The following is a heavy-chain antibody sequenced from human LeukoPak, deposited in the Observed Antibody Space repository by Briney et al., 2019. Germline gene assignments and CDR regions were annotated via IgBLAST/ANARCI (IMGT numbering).Heavy chain of an antibody. CDR1: GFTVSSNY. J-gene: IGHJ3*02. Sequence: GGSLRLSCAASGFTVSSNYMSWVRQAPGKGLEWVAVISYDGSNKYYADSVKGRFTISRDNSKNTLYPQMNSLRAEDTAVYYCARLLCIYCSSTSCFSPSLDAFDIWGQGTMVTVSS. V-gene: IGHV3-30-3*01. CDR3: ARLLCIYCSSTSCFSPSLDAFDI. CDR2: ISYDGSNK. D-gene: IGHD2-2*01.